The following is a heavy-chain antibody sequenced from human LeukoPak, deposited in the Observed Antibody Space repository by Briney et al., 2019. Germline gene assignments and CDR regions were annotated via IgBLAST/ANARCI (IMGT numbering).Heavy chain of an antibody. J-gene: IGHJ5*02. Sequence: GGSLRLSCAASGFTFSSYAMHWVRQAPGKGLEWVAVISYDGSNKYYADSVKGRFTISRDNSKNTLYLQMNSLRAEDTAVYYCARDFWSSGVIITGSNNWFDPWGQGTLVTVSS. CDR3: ARDFWSSGVIITGSNNWFDP. D-gene: IGHD3-10*01. CDR1: GFTFSSYA. V-gene: IGHV3-30-3*01. CDR2: ISYDGSNK.